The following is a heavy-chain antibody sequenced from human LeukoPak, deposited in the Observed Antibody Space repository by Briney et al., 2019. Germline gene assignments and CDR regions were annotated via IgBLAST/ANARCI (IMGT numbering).Heavy chain of an antibody. Sequence: GGSLRLSCAASGFSLSSYSMTWVRQAPGKGLECVSCICSGSSYVYYSDSVKGRFTISRDNAKNSLYLQMNNLRVEDTAVYYCARGKYNWKGEGENWFDPWGQGTLVTVSS. D-gene: IGHD1-20*01. J-gene: IGHJ5*02. V-gene: IGHV3-21*01. CDR2: ICSGSSYV. CDR1: GFSLSSYS. CDR3: ARGKYNWKGEGENWFDP.